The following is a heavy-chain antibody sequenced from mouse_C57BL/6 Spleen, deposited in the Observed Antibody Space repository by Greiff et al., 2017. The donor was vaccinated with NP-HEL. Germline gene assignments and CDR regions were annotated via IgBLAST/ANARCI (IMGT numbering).Heavy chain of an antibody. J-gene: IGHJ3*01. Sequence: DVQLVESGGGLVKPGGSLKLSCAASGFTFSSYTMSWVRQTPEKRLEWVATISGGGGNTYYPDSVKGRFTISRDNANNTLYLQMSSLRDEDTALYYCARQSTMVTSPWFAYWGQGTLVTVSA. D-gene: IGHD2-2*01. V-gene: IGHV5-9*01. CDR3: ARQSTMVTSPWFAY. CDR1: GFTFSSYT. CDR2: ISGGGGNT.